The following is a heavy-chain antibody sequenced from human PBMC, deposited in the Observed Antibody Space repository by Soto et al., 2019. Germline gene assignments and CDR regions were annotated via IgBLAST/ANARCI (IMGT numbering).Heavy chain of an antibody. V-gene: IGHV4-59*01. D-gene: IGHD1-1*01. CDR3: VIGTVHVGGTDFDP. CDR1: GVSINSDF. CDR2: VSSTGSS. Sequence: SDTLSLTCTVSGVSINSDFWSWFQHPPVAGLEWFGYVSSTGSSYYNPPLKPLVTLSHHTSANQVFLMVSSVTAVDRSVYFCVIGTVHVGGTDFDPWCQGTLVTGSS. J-gene: IGHJ5*02.